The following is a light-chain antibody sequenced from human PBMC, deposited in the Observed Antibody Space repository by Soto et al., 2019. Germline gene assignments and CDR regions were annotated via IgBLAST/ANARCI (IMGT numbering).Light chain of an antibody. CDR1: QGLSSA. CDR3: QQYNGYPLT. J-gene: IGKJ4*01. CDR2: DAS. Sequence: AIQFTQSPSSLSASVGDRVTIACRASQGLSSALAWYQQKPGKPPKVLIYDASSLQSGVPARFSGSGSGTDFTLTISSLQPEDFATYYCQQYNGYPLTFGGGTKVEIK. V-gene: IGKV1-13*02.